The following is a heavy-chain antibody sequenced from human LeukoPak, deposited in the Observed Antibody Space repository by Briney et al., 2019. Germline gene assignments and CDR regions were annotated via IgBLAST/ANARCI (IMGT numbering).Heavy chain of an antibody. CDR3: ARDQTQAGPTTVDH. D-gene: IGHD1-14*01. Sequence: GGSLRLSCVASGFSFSSYWMHWVRQAPGKGLVWVSRISSGGSDTKYVDSVKGRFTISRGNGKNTLYLEMNSLRVEDTAVYYCARDQTQAGPTTVDHWGQGTQVTVSS. V-gene: IGHV3-74*01. J-gene: IGHJ4*02. CDR1: GFSFSSYW. CDR2: ISSGGSDT.